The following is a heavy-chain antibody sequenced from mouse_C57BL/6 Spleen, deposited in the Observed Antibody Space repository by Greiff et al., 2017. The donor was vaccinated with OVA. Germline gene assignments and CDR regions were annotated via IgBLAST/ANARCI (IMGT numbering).Heavy chain of an antibody. CDR3: ARRSGSSYYYAMDY. Sequence: EVKLQESGGGLVKPGGSLKLSCAASGFTFSDYGMHWVRQAPEKGLEWVAYISSGSSTIYYADTVKGRFTISRDNAKNTLFLQMTSLRSEDTAMYYCARRSGSSYYYAMDYWGQGTSVTVSS. V-gene: IGHV5-17*01. D-gene: IGHD1-1*01. CDR1: GFTFSDYG. CDR2: ISSGSSTI. J-gene: IGHJ4*01.